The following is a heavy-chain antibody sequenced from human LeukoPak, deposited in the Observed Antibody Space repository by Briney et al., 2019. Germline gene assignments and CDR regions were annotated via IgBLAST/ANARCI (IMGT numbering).Heavy chain of an antibody. Sequence: GESLKIPCKGSGYSFTSYWISWVRQMPEKGLEWMGRIDPSDSYTNYSPSFQGHVTISADKSISTAYLQWSSLKASDTAMYYCARVPYYYDSSGYSRPFDYWGQGTLVTVSS. CDR1: GYSFTSYW. J-gene: IGHJ4*02. CDR3: ARVPYYYDSSGYSRPFDY. V-gene: IGHV5-10-1*01. D-gene: IGHD3-22*01. CDR2: IDPSDSYT.